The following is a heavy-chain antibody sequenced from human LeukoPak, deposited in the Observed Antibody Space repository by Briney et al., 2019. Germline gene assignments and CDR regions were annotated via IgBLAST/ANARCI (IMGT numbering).Heavy chain of an antibody. CDR1: GYTFTSYY. J-gene: IGHJ5*02. V-gene: IGHV1-46*01. CDR3: ARGAARPLFWFDP. CDR2: INPSGGST. D-gene: IGHD6-6*01. Sequence: ASVKVSCKASGYTFTSYYIHWVRQAPGQGLEWMGIINPSGGSTSYAQKFQGRVTMTRDMSTSTVYMELSSLRSEDTAVYYCARGAARPLFWFDPWGQGTLVTVSS.